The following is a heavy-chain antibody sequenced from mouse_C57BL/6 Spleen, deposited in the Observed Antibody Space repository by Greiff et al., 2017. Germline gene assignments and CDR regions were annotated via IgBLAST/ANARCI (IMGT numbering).Heavy chain of an antibody. CDR3: ARGLYDYVFAY. J-gene: IGHJ3*01. Sequence: EVKLLESGPGLVKPSQSLSLTCSVTGYSITSGYYWNWIRQFPGNKLEWMGYISYDGSNNYNPSLKNRNSITRDTSKNQFFLKLNSVTTEDTATYYCARGLYDYVFAYWGQGTLVTVSA. D-gene: IGHD2-4*01. CDR2: ISYDGSN. CDR1: GYSITSGYY. V-gene: IGHV3-6*01.